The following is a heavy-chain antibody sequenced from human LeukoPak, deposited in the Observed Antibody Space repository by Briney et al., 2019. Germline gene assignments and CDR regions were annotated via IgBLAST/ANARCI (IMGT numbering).Heavy chain of an antibody. V-gene: IGHV1-2*02. CDR1: GYTFTGYY. Sequence: GASVKVSCKASGYTFTGYYMHWVRQAPGQGLEWMGWINPNSGGTNYAQKFQGRVTMTRDTSISTAYMELSRLRSDDTAVYYCARGGGYDISTGYLDYWGQGTLVTVSS. D-gene: IGHD3-9*01. CDR2: INPNSGGT. CDR3: ARGGGYDISTGYLDY. J-gene: IGHJ4*02.